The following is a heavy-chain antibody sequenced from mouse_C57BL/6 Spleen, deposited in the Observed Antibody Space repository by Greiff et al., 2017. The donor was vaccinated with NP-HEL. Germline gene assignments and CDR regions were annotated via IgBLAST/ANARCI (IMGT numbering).Heavy chain of an antibody. CDR2: ISYDGSN. J-gene: IGHJ4*01. D-gene: IGHD1-1*01. V-gene: IGHV3-6*01. CDR3: AREGTTTTVVATDAMDY. CDR1: GYSITSGYY. Sequence: VQLKESGPGLVKPSQSLSLTCSVTGYSITSGYYWNWIRQFPGNKLEWMGYISYDGSNNYNPSLKNRISITRDTSKNQFFLKLNSVTTEDTATYYCAREGTTTTVVATDAMDYWGQGTSVTVSS.